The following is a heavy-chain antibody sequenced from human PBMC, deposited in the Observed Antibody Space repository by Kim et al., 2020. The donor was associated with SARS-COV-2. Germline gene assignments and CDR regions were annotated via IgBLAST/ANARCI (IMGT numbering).Heavy chain of an antibody. V-gene: IGHV1-69*01. Sequence: QGRVTITADESTSTAYMELSSLRSEDTAVYYCARTEIYYILTGYYDPFDYWGQGTLVTVSS. D-gene: IGHD3-9*01. CDR3: ARTEIYYILTGYYDPFDY. J-gene: IGHJ4*02.